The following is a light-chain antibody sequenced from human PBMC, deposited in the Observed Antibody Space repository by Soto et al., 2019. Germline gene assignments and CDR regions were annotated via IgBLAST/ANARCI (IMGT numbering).Light chain of an antibody. V-gene: IGKV3-20*01. CDR3: QQYGSSPPWT. CDR2: GAS. Sequence: EIVLTQSPDTLSLSPGERATLPCRASQSVSSKYLAWYQQKPGQAPKLLMYGASNRATGIPDRFSGSGSGTDFTLTITRLEPEDFAVYYCQQYGSSPPWTFGQGTNVEIK. CDR1: QSVSSKY. J-gene: IGKJ1*01.